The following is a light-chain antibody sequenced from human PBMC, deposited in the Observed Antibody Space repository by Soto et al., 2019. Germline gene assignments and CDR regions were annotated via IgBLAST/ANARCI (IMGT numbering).Light chain of an antibody. J-gene: IGKJ1*01. CDR3: QQYYATPPL. CDR1: QSVVDSSTNMNY. CDR2: WAS. Sequence: DIVMTQSPDSLAVSLGERATINCKSSQSVVDSSTNMNYLAWYQKKTGQPPKLLISWASTRQSVFPDRFSGSGSGTDFTLTTSSLQPEDVAVYYCQQYYATPPLFGQGNTVEIK. V-gene: IGKV4-1*01.